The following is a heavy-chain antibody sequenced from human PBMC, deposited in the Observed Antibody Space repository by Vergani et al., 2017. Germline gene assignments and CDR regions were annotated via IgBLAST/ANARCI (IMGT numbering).Heavy chain of an antibody. D-gene: IGHD3-10*01. CDR3: ARELSYYYGSGSDDYNPYYYEGMDV. V-gene: IGHV4-61*02. CDR1: GGSSNNDDYY. J-gene: IGHJ6*02. Sequence: QVQLQESGPGLVKPSETLSVTCIVSGGSSNNDDYYWSWIRQPPGKGLEWIGRVYTSGMTNYNPSLKSRVTILVDRSKSQLSLKLTSVTAGDTAVYFCARELSYYYGSGSDDYNPYYYEGMDVWGPGTTVTVSS. CDR2: VYTSGMT.